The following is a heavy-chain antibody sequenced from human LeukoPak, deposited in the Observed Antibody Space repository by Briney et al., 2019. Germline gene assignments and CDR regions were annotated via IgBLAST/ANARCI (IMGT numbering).Heavy chain of an antibody. D-gene: IGHD5-12*01. CDR3: AGDSPIVATTFDY. V-gene: IGHV3-21*01. CDR1: GFTFSSYS. Sequence: SGGSLRLSCAASGFTFSSYSMNWVRQAPGKGLEWVSSISSSSSYIYYADSVKGRFTISRDNAKNSLYLQMNSLRAEDTAVYYCAGDSPIVATTFDYWGQGTLVTVSS. J-gene: IGHJ4*02. CDR2: ISSSSSYI.